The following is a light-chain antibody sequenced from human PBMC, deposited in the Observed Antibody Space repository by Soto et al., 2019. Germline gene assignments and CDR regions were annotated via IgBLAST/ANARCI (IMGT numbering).Light chain of an antibody. CDR1: QSISSW. CDR3: QQYNYFWA. V-gene: IGKV1-5*01. CDR2: DAS. Sequence: DIQMTQSPSTLSASVGDRVTITCRASQSISSWLAWYQQKPGKAPKLLIYDASNLESGVPSRFSGGGSGTEFPLTISSLQPDDFATYYCQQYNYFWAFGQGTRVEIK. J-gene: IGKJ1*01.